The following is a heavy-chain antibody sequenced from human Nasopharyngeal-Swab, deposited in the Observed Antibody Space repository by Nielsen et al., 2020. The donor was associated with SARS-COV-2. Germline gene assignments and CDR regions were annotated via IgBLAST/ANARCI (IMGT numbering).Heavy chain of an antibody. CDR2: INHSGST. D-gene: IGHD3-10*01. J-gene: IGHJ4*02. Sequence: SETLSLTCAVYGGSFSGYYWSWIRQPPGKGLEWIGEINHSGSTNYNPSLKSRVTISVDTSKNQFSLKLSSVTAADTAVYYCARGYFRAYYYGSGSPIDYWGQGTLVTVSS. CDR1: GGSFSGYY. V-gene: IGHV4-34*01. CDR3: ARGYFRAYYYGSGSPIDY.